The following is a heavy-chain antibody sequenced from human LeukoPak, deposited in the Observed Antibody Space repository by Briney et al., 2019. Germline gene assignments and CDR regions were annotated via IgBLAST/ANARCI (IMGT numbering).Heavy chain of an antibody. V-gene: IGHV1-2*02. CDR3: AXXXXSGEYSSSSGDY. D-gene: IGHD6-6*01. CDR2: INPNSGGT. Sequence: ASVKVSCKASGYTFTGYYMHWVRQAPGQGLAWMGWINPNSGGTNYAQKFQGRVTMTRDTSISTAYMELSRLRSDDTAVYYCAXXXXSGEYSSSSGDYWGQGTLVTVSS. J-gene: IGHJ4*02. CDR1: GYTFTGYY.